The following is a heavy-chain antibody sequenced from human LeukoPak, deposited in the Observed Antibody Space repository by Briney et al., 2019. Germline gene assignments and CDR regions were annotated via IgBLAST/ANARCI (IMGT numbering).Heavy chain of an antibody. CDR1: GYTFTNDY. CDR2: ISPNGGNT. D-gene: IGHD5-12*01. CDR3: ARDLSPASNGYDLGLFDF. V-gene: IGHV1-46*01. J-gene: IGHJ4*02. Sequence: SVKPSCKASGYTFTNDYIHSRPHAPGPGLESRRIISPNGGNTSYHQRFQDRVTMATDTATNTVYMDLSGLRSDDTAVYYCARDLSPASNGYDLGLFDFWGQGTLVSVSS.